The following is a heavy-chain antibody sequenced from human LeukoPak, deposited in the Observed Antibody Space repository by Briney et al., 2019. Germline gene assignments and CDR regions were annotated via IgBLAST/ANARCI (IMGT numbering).Heavy chain of an antibody. D-gene: IGHD1-26*01. CDR2: FSGSGGST. CDR1: GFTFSSYA. CDR3: ARYRIVGATTGAFDI. V-gene: IGHV3-23*01. J-gene: IGHJ3*02. Sequence: GGSLRLSCAASGFTFSSYAMSWVPQAPGKGLEWASAFSGSGGSTYYADTVKGRFTISRDNSKNTLYLQMNSLRAEDTAVYYCARYRIVGATTGAFDIWGQGTMVTVSS.